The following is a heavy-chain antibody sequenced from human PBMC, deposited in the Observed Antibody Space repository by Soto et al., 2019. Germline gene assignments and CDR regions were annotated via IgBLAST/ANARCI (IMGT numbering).Heavy chain of an antibody. J-gene: IGHJ4*02. CDR3: ARDPDSSGYYYFDY. CDR1: GFTFSSYA. V-gene: IGHV3-64*01. Sequence: PGGSLRLSCAASGFTFSSYAMHWVRQAPGKGLEYFSAISSYGGSTYYANSVKGRFTISRDNSKNTLYLQMGSLRAEDMAVYYCARDPDSSGYYYFDYWGQGTLVTVSS. D-gene: IGHD3-22*01. CDR2: ISSYGGST.